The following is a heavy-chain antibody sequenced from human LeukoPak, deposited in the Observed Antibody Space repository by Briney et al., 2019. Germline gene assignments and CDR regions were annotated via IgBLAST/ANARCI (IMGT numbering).Heavy chain of an antibody. V-gene: IGHV3-48*03. J-gene: IGHJ3*01. CDR3: ARDLIGYSSSWYAIFL. CDR1: GFTFSSYE. CDR2: ISSSGNTI. Sequence: GESLRLSCAASGFTFSSYEMNWVRQAPGKGLEWVSYISSSGNTIYYADSVRGRFTTSRDNAKNSLYLQMNSLRDEDTAVHYCARDLIGYSSSWYAIFLWGQGTMVTVSS. D-gene: IGHD6-13*01.